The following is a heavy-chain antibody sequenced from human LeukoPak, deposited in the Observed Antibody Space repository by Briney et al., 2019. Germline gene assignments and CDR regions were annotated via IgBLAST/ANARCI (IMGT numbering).Heavy chain of an antibody. Sequence: GGSLRLSCAASGFTFSSYWMSWVRQAPGKGLEWVANIKQDGSEKYYVDSVKGRFTISRDNAKNSLYLQMNSLRPEDMALYYCAKCGGDCNYWYFDLWGRGTLVTVSS. CDR1: GFTFSSYW. D-gene: IGHD2-21*02. CDR3: AKCGGDCNYWYFDL. CDR2: IKQDGSEK. V-gene: IGHV3-7*03. J-gene: IGHJ2*01.